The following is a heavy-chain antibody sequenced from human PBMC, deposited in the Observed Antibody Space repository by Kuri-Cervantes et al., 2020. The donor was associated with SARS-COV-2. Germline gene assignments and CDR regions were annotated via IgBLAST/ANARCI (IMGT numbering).Heavy chain of an antibody. CDR3: AKALSSGPPNYYYGMDV. Sequence: GESLKISCAASGFTFSGHWIHWVRQAPGKGLVWVSRINPDGSYTNNADSVKGRFTISRDNSKNTLYLQMNSLRAEDTAVYYCAKALSSGPPNYYYGMDVWGQGTMVNGFS. D-gene: IGHD6-19*01. J-gene: IGHJ6*02. CDR2: INPDGSYT. CDR1: GFTFSGHW. V-gene: IGHV3-74*01.